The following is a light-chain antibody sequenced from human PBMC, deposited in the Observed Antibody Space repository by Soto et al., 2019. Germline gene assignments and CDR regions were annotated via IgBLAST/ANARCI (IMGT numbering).Light chain of an antibody. J-gene: IGKJ2*01. Sequence: DIVMTQSPDSLAGSLGERATINCKSSQSVLYSSNNQNYLAWYQQKPGQPPKLLIYWASTRESGVPDRFSGSGSGTDFTLTISSLQAEDVAVYYCQQYYNTPVTFGQGTKLEIK. V-gene: IGKV4-1*01. CDR3: QQYYNTPVT. CDR1: QSVLYSSNNQNY. CDR2: WAS.